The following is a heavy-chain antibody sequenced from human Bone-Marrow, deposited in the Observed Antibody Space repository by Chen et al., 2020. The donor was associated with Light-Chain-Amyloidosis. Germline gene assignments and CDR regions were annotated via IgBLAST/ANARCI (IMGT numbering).Heavy chain of an antibody. Sequence: ELLQLSGAGRGKPSETLCQVWGVDGEYKSRGYFWGGIRQPPGKGLEWLGVLDFYHGGSPYNSPSLTSRLTITADTAKTLFSLKLSSATAADTAVYYCASAEIVGVSSWGQGTLVTVSS. CDR1: GEYKSRGYF. V-gene: IGHV4-38-2*01. D-gene: IGHD1-26*01. J-gene: IGHJ4*02. CDR3: ASAEIVGVSS. CDR2: LDFYHGGSP.